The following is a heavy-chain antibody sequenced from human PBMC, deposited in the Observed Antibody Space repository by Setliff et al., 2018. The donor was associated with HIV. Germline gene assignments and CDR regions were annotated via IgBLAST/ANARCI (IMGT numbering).Heavy chain of an antibody. CDR1: GYNFISYY. Sequence: GESLKISCKASGYNFISYYIGWVRQMPGKGLEWMGIIYPGDSDTRYGPSFEGQVTVSADWSITTAFLQWNSLKASDTAMYYCARRPVSDTFDVWGQGTMVTVSS. J-gene: IGHJ3*01. CDR2: IYPGDSDT. V-gene: IGHV5-51*01. CDR3: ARRPVSDTFDV.